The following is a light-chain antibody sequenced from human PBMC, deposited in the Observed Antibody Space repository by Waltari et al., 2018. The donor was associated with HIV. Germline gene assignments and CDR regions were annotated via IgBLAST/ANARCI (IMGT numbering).Light chain of an antibody. CDR1: SSNIGAGYD. V-gene: IGLV1-40*01. CDR2: ANA. Sequence: QSVLTQPPSVSGAPGQRVTISCTGSSSNIGAGYDVHWYQQLPGTAPKLFIYANANRPPGILDRFSGSKSGTSASLAITGRLAEEEGDYYCQSYDTSLGGSVFGGGTKLTVL. CDR3: QSYDTSLGGSV. J-gene: IGLJ3*02.